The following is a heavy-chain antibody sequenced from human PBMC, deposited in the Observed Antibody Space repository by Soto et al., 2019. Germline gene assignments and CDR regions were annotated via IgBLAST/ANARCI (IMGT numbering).Heavy chain of an antibody. J-gene: IGHJ4*02. Sequence: PSETLSLTCTLSVASSIYGGFSWTWIRQSAGKGLEWIVYISHLESTCFHPSFKRRLTMSIDRTRNQFSLKLSSVTAADMAVYYCARGGGYDSSAYWRQRVLVTVSP. CDR3: ARGGGYDSSAY. V-gene: IGHV4-30-2*06. CDR1: VASSIYGGFS. D-gene: IGHD5-12*01. CDR2: ISHLEST.